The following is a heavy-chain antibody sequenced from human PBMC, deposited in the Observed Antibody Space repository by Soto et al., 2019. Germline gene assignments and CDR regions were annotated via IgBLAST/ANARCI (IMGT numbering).Heavy chain of an antibody. D-gene: IGHD3-22*01. V-gene: IGHV1-18*01. CDR2: ISGYNGNT. CDR3: ARGNYFDSSVPFDS. J-gene: IGHJ4*02. Sequence: QVQLVQSGAEVKKPGASVEVSCKASGYTFTNYGISWVRQAPGQGLEWMGWISGYNGNTNYAPRLQGRVAMTTHTSTSTAYIELTSLRSDDTAVYYCARGNYFDSSVPFDSWGQGTPVTVSS. CDR1: GYTFTNYG.